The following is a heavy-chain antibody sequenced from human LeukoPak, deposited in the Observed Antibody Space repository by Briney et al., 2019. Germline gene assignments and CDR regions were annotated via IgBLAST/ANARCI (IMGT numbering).Heavy chain of an antibody. J-gene: IGHJ4*02. CDR3: ARDWYSTRSRGGYFDY. CDR1: GGTFSSYA. Sequence: SVKVSCKASGGTFSSYAISWVRQAPGQGLEWMGGIIPIFGTANYAQKFQGRVTITADESTSTAYMELSSLRSEDTAVYYCARDWYSTRSRGGYFDYWGQGTLVTVSS. V-gene: IGHV1-69*01. D-gene: IGHD6-13*01. CDR2: IIPIFGTA.